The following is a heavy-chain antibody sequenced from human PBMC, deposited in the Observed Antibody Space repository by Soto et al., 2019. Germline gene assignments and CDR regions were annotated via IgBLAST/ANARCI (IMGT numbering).Heavy chain of an antibody. CDR1: GFTFSIAW. D-gene: IGHD3-3*01. Sequence: GGSLTLSSAASGFTFSIAWMTWVRQAPGKALEWAGRIKSKTDGGTTDYDAPVKGRFTISGDDSKNTLYLQMNSLKTEDTAVYYCTTLSITIFGVVLMDVWGQGTTVTVSS. CDR3: TTLSITIFGVVLMDV. CDR2: IKSKTDGGTT. J-gene: IGHJ6*02. V-gene: IGHV3-15*07.